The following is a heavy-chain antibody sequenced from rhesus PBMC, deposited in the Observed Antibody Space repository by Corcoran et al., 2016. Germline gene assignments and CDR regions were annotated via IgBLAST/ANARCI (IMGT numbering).Heavy chain of an antibody. Sequence: QLQLQESGPGLVKPSETLSLTCAVSGGSISGYWWSWIRQPPGKGLEWIGRIDSSGSTDYNPSLKSRVTISRDTSKNQFSLKLSSVTAADTAVYYCARRLNYWGQGVLVTVSS. CDR1: GGSISGYW. CDR2: IDSSGST. CDR3: ARRLNY. V-gene: IGHV4-160*01. J-gene: IGHJ4*01.